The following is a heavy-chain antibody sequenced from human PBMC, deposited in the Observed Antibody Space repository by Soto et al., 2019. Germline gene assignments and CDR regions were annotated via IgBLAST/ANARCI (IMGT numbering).Heavy chain of an antibody. Sequence: PGESLQISCKGSVYSFTIQYIGWVRQMPGKGLEWMGIINPGDSDTRYSPSFQGQVTISADKSISTAYLQWSSLKASDTAMYYCASAAGTGFYYYYGLGVWGQGTTVTVSS. D-gene: IGHD6-13*01. CDR2: INPGDSDT. J-gene: IGHJ6*02. CDR3: ASAAGTGFYYYYGLGV. CDR1: VYSFTIQY. V-gene: IGHV5-51*01.